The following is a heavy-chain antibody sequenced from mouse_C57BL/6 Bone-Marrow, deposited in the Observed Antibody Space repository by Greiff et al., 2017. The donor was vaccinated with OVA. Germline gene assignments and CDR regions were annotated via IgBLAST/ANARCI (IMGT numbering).Heavy chain of an antibody. J-gene: IGHJ3*01. CDR3: TGPWFAY. CDR2: IRLKSDNYAT. V-gene: IGHV6-3*01. Sequence: DVMLVESGGGLVQPGGSMKLSCVASGFTFSNYWMNWVRQSPEKGLEWVAQIRLKSDNYATHYAESVKGRFTISRDDSKSSVYLQMNNLRAEDTGIYYCTGPWFAYWGQGTLVTVSA. CDR1: GFTFSNYW.